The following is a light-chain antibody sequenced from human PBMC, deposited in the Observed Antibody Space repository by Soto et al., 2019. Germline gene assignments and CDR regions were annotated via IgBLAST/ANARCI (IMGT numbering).Light chain of an antibody. CDR2: EGS. J-gene: IGLJ1*01. CDR3: CSYAGSSPYV. CDR1: SSDVGSYNL. V-gene: IGLV2-23*01. Sequence: QSVLTQPDSVSGSPGQSITISCTGTSSDVGSYNLVSWYQQHPGKAPKLMIYEGSKRPSGVSNRFSGSKSGNTASLTISGLQAEDDADYYCCSYAGSSPYVFGTGTKLTVL.